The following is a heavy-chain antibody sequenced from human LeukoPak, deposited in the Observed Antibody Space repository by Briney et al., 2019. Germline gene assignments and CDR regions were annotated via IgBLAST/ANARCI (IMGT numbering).Heavy chain of an antibody. D-gene: IGHD3-10*01. CDR1: GYTFTSYG. Sequence: ASVKVSCKASGYTFTSYGISWVRRAPGQGLEWMGWISAYNGNTNYAQKLQGRVTMTTDTSTSTAYMELRSLRSDDTAVYYCARASGARQYYYGADYWGQGTLVTVSS. CDR2: ISAYNGNT. V-gene: IGHV1-18*01. J-gene: IGHJ4*02. CDR3: ARASGARQYYYGADY.